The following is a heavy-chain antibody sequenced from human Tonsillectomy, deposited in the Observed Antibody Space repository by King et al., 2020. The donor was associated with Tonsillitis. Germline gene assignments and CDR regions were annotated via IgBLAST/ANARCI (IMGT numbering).Heavy chain of an antibody. CDR3: ARAPVWEVPSWDY. D-gene: IGHD1-26*01. Sequence: VQLVESGAEVREPGGSVKVSCKASGYTFTSNDMHWARQAPGQGLEWMGIIASSGGSTTYAQKFQGRVTMTRDTSTSTVYMELSSLRSEDTAVYYCARAPVWEVPSWDYGGQGTLVTVSS. V-gene: IGHV1-46*01. CDR2: IASSGGST. J-gene: IGHJ4*02. CDR1: GYTFTSND.